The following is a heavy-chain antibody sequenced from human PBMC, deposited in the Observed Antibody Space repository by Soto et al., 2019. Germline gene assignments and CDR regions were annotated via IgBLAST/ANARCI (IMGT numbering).Heavy chain of an antibody. J-gene: IGHJ4*02. CDR2: ISYDGSNK. V-gene: IGHV3-30*03. Sequence: QVQLVESGGGVVQPGRSLRLSCAASGFTFSSYGMHWVRQAPGKGLEWVAVISYDGSNKYYADSVKGRFTISRDNSKNTLYLQMNSLRADDMAVNYCARLIGPLSSGSYPYDYWGQGTLVTVSS. CDR3: ARLIGPLSSGSYPYDY. D-gene: IGHD6-19*01. CDR1: GFTFSSYG.